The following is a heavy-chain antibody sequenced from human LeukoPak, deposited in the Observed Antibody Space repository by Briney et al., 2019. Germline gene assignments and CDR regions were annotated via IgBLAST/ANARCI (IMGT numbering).Heavy chain of an antibody. Sequence: GESLKISCKGSGYSLTSYWIGWVRQMPGKGLEWMGIIYPGDSDTRYSPSFQGQVTISADKSISTAYLQWSSLKASDTAMYYCASNYDSSGYAFDYWGQGTLVTVSS. CDR3: ASNYDSSGYAFDY. V-gene: IGHV5-51*01. CDR2: IYPGDSDT. D-gene: IGHD3-22*01. CDR1: GYSLTSYW. J-gene: IGHJ4*02.